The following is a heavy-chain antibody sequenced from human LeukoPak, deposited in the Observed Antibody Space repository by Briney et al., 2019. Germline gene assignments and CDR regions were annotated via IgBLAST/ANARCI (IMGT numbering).Heavy chain of an antibody. CDR3: ARFSISGFDY. V-gene: IGHV3-48*02. CDR2: ISSSSSTI. Sequence: PGGCLRLSCAASGFTFSSYSMNWVRQAPGKGLEWGSYISSSSSTIYYADSVKRRFTIYRDNAKNSLYLQMNSRRYEHTAVYLCARFSISGFDYWGQGTLVTVSS. D-gene: IGHD3-9*01. J-gene: IGHJ4*02. CDR1: GFTFSSYS.